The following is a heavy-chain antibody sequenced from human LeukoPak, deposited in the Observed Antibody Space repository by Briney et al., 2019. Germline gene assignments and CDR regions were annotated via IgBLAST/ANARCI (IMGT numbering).Heavy chain of an antibody. D-gene: IGHD3-10*01. CDR1: GCTFTSYG. Sequence: ASVKVSCKASGCTFTSYGISWVRQAPGQGLEWMGWISAYNGNTNYAQKLQGRVTMTTDTSTSTAYMELRSLRSDDTAVYYCARSSGFGELLGWFDPWGQGTLVTVSS. CDR3: ARSSGFGELLGWFDP. CDR2: ISAYNGNT. J-gene: IGHJ5*02. V-gene: IGHV1-18*01.